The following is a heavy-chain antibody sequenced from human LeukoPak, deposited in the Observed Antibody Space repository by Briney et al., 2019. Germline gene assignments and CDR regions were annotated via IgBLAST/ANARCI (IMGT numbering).Heavy chain of an antibody. Sequence: GGSLRLSCAASGFIFSGYGMHWVRQAPGKGLEWVALIAHDESTIHYADSVKGRFTISRDNSKNTLYLQMNNLRVEDTAIYYWAKGRIGISFGDGPKHWGQGTLVTVSS. CDR2: IAHDESTI. CDR3: AKGRIGISFGDGPKH. CDR1: GFIFSGYG. J-gene: IGHJ1*01. D-gene: IGHD3-10*01. V-gene: IGHV3-30*18.